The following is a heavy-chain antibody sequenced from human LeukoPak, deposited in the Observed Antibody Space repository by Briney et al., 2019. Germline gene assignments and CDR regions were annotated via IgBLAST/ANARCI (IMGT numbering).Heavy chain of an antibody. J-gene: IGHJ3*02. V-gene: IGHV3-23*01. CDR3: AKGKVNHDGAFDI. Sequence: GGSLRLSCAASGFIFRNYAMSWVRQAPGKGLEWVSAISVSGDNTNYADSVKGRFTISRDNSQHTLSLQMNSLRAEDTAFYYCAKGKVNHDGAFDIWGQGTMVTVSS. CDR1: GFIFRNYA. CDR2: ISVSGDNT. D-gene: IGHD1-14*01.